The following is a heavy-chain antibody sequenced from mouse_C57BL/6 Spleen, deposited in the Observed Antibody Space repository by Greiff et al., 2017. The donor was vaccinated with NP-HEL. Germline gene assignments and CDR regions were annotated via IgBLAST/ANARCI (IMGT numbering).Heavy chain of an antibody. D-gene: IGHD1-1*01. J-gene: IGHJ1*03. Sequence: VQLQQSGAELVRPGASVKLSCTASGFNIKDDYMHWVKQRPEQGLEWIGWIDPENGDTEYASKFQGKATITADTSSNTAYLQLSSLTSEDTAVYYCTTRHYYGSSHWYFDVWGTGTTVTVSS. V-gene: IGHV14-4*01. CDR1: GFNIKDDY. CDR2: IDPENGDT. CDR3: TTRHYYGSSHWYFDV.